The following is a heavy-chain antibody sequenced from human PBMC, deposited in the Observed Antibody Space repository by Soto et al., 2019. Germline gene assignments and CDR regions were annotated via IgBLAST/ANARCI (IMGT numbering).Heavy chain of an antibody. D-gene: IGHD3-10*01. J-gene: IGHJ5*02. CDR1: GFTFDDYA. CDR2: ISWNSGSI. Sequence: EVQLVESGGGLVQPDRSLRLSCAASGFTFDDYAMHWVRQAPGKGLEWVSGISWNSGSIGYADSVKGRFTISRDNAKNSLYLQMNSLRAEDTALYYCAKGTGGSGMGNWFDPWAREPWSPSPQ. V-gene: IGHV3-9*01. CDR3: AKGTGGSGMGNWFDP.